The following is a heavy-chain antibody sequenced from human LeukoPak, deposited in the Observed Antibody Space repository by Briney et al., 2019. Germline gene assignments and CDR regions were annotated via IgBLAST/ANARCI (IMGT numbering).Heavy chain of an antibody. J-gene: IGHJ3*02. CDR3: ATGVGATHRAFDI. CDR2: FDPEDGET. Sequence: GASVKVSCKVSGYTLTELSMHWVRQAPGKGLEWMGGFDPEDGETVYAQKFQGRVTMTEDTSTDTAYMELSSLRSEDTAVYYCATGVGATHRAFDIWGQGTMVTVSS. V-gene: IGHV1-24*01. D-gene: IGHD1-26*01. CDR1: GYTLTELS.